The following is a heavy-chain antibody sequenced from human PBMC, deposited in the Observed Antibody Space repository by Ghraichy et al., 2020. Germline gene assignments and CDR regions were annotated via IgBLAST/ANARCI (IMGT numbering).Heavy chain of an antibody. CDR3: ARGPPPYYDFWSGPTKQNWFDP. Sequence: SETLSLTCAVYGGSFSGYYWSWIRQPPGKGLEWIGEINHSGSTNYNPSLKSRVTISVDTSKNQFSLKLSSVTAADTAVYYCARGPPPYYDFWSGPTKQNWFDPWGQGTLVTVSS. V-gene: IGHV4-34*01. D-gene: IGHD3-3*01. CDR2: INHSGST. J-gene: IGHJ5*02. CDR1: GGSFSGYY.